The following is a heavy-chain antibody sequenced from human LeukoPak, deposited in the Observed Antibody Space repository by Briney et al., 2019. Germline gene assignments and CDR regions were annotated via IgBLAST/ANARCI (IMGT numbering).Heavy chain of an antibody. V-gene: IGHV4-34*01. Sequence: SETLSLTCAVYGGSFSGYYWSWIRQPPGKGLEWIGEINHSGSTNYNPSLKSRVTISVDTSKNQFSLKLSSVTAADTAVYYCARGLSGILWFGEFSNAFDIWGQGTMVTVSS. CDR3: ARGLSGILWFGEFSNAFDI. J-gene: IGHJ3*02. CDR2: INHSGST. CDR1: GGSFSGYY. D-gene: IGHD3-10*01.